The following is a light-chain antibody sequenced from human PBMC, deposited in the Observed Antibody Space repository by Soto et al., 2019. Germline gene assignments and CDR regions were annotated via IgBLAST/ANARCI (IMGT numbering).Light chain of an antibody. J-gene: IGKJ5*01. V-gene: IGKV1-12*01. CDR1: QGISGS. CDR2: AAS. CDR3: QHSYTFPT. Sequence: DIQMTQSPSSVSASVGARVTITCRASQGISGSLAWYQQKPGKAPKLLIYAASSLQSGVLSRFRGSGSGTDFSLTINGLQPEDFATYYCQHSYTFPTFRQGTRLEIK.